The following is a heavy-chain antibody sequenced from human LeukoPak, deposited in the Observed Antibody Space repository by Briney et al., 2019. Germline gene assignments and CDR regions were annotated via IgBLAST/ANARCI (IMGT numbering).Heavy chain of an antibody. CDR3: AKRSHTSRWYAAFAS. CDR1: GLTFNNYA. V-gene: IGHV3-23*01. J-gene: IGHJ4*02. CDR2: ISGSSGTT. Sequence: GGSLRLSCAASGLTFNNYAMSWVRQAPGKGLEWVSSISGSSGTTYYADSVKGRFTISRDNSKNTLYLQMISLRAEDTALYYCAKRSHTSRWYAAFASWGQGAPVTVSS. D-gene: IGHD6-13*01.